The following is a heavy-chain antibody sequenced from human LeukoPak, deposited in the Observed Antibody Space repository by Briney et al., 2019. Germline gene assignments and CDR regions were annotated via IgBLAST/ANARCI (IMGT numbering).Heavy chain of an antibody. D-gene: IGHD3-3*01. CDR3: ARGKTYYDFWSGYYGFDY. Sequence: GRSLRLSCAASGFTFDDYAKHWVRQAPGKGLEWVSGISWNSGSIGYADSVKGRFTISRDNAKNSLYLQMSSLRAEDTAVYYCARGKTYYDFWSGYYGFDYWGQGALVTVSS. V-gene: IGHV3-9*01. J-gene: IGHJ4*02. CDR2: ISWNSGSI. CDR1: GFTFDDYA.